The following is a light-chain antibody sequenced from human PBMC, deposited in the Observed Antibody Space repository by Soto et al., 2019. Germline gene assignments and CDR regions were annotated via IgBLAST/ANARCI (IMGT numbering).Light chain of an antibody. Sequence: EIVMTQSPATLSVSPGERATLSCRASQSVSSNLAWYQHKPGQAPRLLIYGASTRATGIPARFSGSGSGTEITLTLSSLQSEDFAVYYCHQYNNWPYTFGQGTKVEIK. V-gene: IGKV3-15*01. CDR1: QSVSSN. J-gene: IGKJ2*01. CDR3: HQYNNWPYT. CDR2: GAS.